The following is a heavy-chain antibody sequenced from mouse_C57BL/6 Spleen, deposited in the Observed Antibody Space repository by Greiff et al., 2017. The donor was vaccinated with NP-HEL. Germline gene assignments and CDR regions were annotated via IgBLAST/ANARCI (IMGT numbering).Heavy chain of an antibody. Sequence: EVKLVESGAELVRPGASVKLSCTASGFNIKDDYMHWVKQRPEQGLEWIGWIDPENGDTEYASKFQGKATITADTSSNTAYLQLSSLTSEDTAVYYCRAMITKYYFDYWGQGTTLTVSS. CDR3: RAMITKYYFDY. J-gene: IGHJ2*01. D-gene: IGHD2-4*01. CDR1: GFNIKDDY. CDR2: IDPENGDT. V-gene: IGHV14-4*01.